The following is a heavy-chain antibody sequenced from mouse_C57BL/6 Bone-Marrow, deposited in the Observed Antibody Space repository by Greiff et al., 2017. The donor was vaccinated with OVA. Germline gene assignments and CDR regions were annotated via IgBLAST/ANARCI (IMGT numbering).Heavy chain of an antibody. D-gene: IGHD2-4*01. V-gene: IGHV7-1*01. CDR1: GFTFSDFY. Sequence: EVKLMESGGGLVQSGRSLRLSCATSGFTFSDFYMEWVRQAPGKGLEWIAASRNKANDYTTEYSASVKGRFIVSRDTSQSILYLQMNALRAEDTAIYYCARGGYDYDGENAMDYWGQGTSVTVSS. CDR2: SRNKANDYTT. J-gene: IGHJ4*01. CDR3: ARGGYDYDGENAMDY.